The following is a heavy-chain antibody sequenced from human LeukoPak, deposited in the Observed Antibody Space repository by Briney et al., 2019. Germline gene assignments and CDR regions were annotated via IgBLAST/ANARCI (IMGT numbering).Heavy chain of an antibody. CDR3: AELGITMIGGV. D-gene: IGHD3-10*02. CDR1: GFTLSSYE. CDR2: ISSSGSTI. Sequence: GGSLRLSCAASGFTLSSYEMNWVRQAPGKGLEWVSYISSSGSTIYYADSVKGRFTISRDNAKNSLYLQMNSLRAEDTAVYYCAELGITMIGGVWGKGTTVSISS. J-gene: IGHJ6*04. V-gene: IGHV3-48*03.